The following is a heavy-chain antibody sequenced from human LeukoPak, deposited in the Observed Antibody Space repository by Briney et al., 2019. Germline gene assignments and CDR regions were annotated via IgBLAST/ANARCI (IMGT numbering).Heavy chain of an antibody. Sequence: ASVKVSCKASGYTFTGYYMHWMRQAPGQGLEWMGWINPNSGGTNYAQKFQGWVTMTRDTSISTAYMELSRLRSDDTAVYYCARDLDLNCSGGSCYGYWGQGTLVTVSS. CDR2: INPNSGGT. V-gene: IGHV1-2*04. CDR3: ARDLDLNCSGGSCYGY. J-gene: IGHJ4*02. CDR1: GYTFTGYY. D-gene: IGHD2-15*01.